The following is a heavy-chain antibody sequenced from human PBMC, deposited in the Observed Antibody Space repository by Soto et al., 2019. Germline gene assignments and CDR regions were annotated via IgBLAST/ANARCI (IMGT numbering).Heavy chain of an antibody. CDR3: ARDLGSSWYPEYFQH. V-gene: IGHV3-11*06. Sequence: PGGSLRLSCAASGFTFSDYYMSWIRQAPGKGLEWVSYISSSSSYTNYADSVKGRFTISRDNAKNSLYLQMNSLRAEDTAVYYCARDLGSSWYPEYFQHWGQGTLVTVSS. CDR2: ISSSSSYT. CDR1: GFTFSDYY. J-gene: IGHJ1*01. D-gene: IGHD6-13*01.